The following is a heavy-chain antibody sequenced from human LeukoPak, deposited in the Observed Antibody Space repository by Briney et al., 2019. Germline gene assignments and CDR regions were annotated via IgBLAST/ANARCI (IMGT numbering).Heavy chain of an antibody. Sequence: QAGGSLRLSCAASGFTFSSYGMHWVRQAPGKGLEWVAVIWYDGSNKYYADSVKGRFTISRDNSKNTLYLQMNSLRAEDTAVYYCAKGYYWCSGGSCYHPRNYFDYWGQGTLVTVSS. CDR1: GFTFSSYG. CDR2: IWYDGSNK. D-gene: IGHD2-15*01. J-gene: IGHJ4*02. V-gene: IGHV3-33*06. CDR3: AKGYYWCSGGSCYHPRNYFDY.